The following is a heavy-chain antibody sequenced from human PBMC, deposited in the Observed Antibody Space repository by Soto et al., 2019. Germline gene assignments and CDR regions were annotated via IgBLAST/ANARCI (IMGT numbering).Heavy chain of an antibody. CDR3: ARDIDCSSTSCYDY. J-gene: IGHJ4*02. D-gene: IGHD2-2*01. Sequence: QVQLVQSGAEVKKPGSSVKVSCKASGGTFSSYAISWVRQAPGQGLEWMGGINPIFGTANYAQKFQGRVTMTADESTSTAYMELSRLRSEDTAVYYCARDIDCSSTSCYDYWGQGTMVTVSS. CDR1: GGTFSSYA. V-gene: IGHV1-69*01. CDR2: INPIFGTA.